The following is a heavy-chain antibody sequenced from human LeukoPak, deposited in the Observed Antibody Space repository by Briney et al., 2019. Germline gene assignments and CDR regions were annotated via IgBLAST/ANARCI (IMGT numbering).Heavy chain of an antibody. CDR3: ATDHLVPAAINGTYYYYYMDV. V-gene: IGHV1-24*01. J-gene: IGHJ6*03. D-gene: IGHD2-2*01. Sequence: GASVKVSCKVSGYTLTELSMHWVRQAPGKGLEWMGGFDPEDGETIYAQKFQGRVTMTEDTSTDTAYMELSSLRSEDTAVYYCATDHLVPAAINGTYYYYYMDVWGKGTTVTVSS. CDR2: FDPEDGET. CDR1: GYTLTELS.